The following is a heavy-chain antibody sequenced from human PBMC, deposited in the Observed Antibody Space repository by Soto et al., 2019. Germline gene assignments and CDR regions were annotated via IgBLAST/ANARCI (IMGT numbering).Heavy chain of an antibody. CDR3: ARQSPGHYFDY. Sequence: PGGSLRLSWAASGFTFSSYVMHGVGQAPGKGLEWVAVIWYDGSNKYYADSVKGRFTISRDNSKNTLYLQMNSLRAEDTAVYYCARQSPGHYFDYWGQGTLVTVSS. CDR1: GFTFSSYV. V-gene: IGHV3-33*01. J-gene: IGHJ4*02. CDR2: IWYDGSNK.